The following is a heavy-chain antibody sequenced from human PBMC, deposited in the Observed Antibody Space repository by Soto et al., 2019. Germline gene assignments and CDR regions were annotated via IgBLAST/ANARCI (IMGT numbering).Heavy chain of an antibody. D-gene: IGHD3-22*01. V-gene: IGHV1-69*01. Sequence: QVQLVQSGAEVKKPGSSVKVSCKASVGTFSTYTITWVRQAPGQGLEWMGGIIPIFGTANYPQKFQGRVTITADESTSTAYMEMSSLRSEDTAVYYCARSQDSSGYWNNCFDPWGQGTLVTVSS. J-gene: IGHJ5*02. CDR2: IIPIFGTA. CDR1: VGTFSTYT. CDR3: ARSQDSSGYWNNCFDP.